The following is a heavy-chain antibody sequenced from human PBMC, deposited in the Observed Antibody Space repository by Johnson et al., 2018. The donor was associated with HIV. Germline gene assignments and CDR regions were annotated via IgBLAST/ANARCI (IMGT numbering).Heavy chain of an antibody. CDR2: IKQDGSEK. Sequence: VQLVESGGGLVQPGGSLRLSCAASEFTFSNSWMTWVRQAPGNGLEWVANIKQDGSEKYYADSVKGRFTISRDNSKNTLYLQMNSLRAEDTAVYYCARPQGTGDAFDIWGQGTMVSVSS. V-gene: IGHV3-7*01. CDR3: ARPQGTGDAFDI. J-gene: IGHJ3*02. CDR1: EFTFSNSW. D-gene: IGHD7-27*01.